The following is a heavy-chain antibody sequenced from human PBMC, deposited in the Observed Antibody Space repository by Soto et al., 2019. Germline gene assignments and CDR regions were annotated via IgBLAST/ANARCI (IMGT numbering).Heavy chain of an antibody. CDR2: IYHSGIT. V-gene: IGHV4-4*02. J-gene: IGHJ5*02. CDR1: GDSISSSNW. CDR3: VRARRRSNSGIDP. D-gene: IGHD2-15*01. Sequence: QVQLQESGPGLVRPSETLSLSCAVSGDSISSSNWWSWVRQPPGKGLQWIGDIYHSGITNYNPSLRGRVTISVQTSKNQFSLRLHSVTAAATAIYYCVRARRRSNSGIDPWGQGTLATVSS.